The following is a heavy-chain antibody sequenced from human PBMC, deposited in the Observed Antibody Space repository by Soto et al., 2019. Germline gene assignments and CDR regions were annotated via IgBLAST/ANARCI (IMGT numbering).Heavy chain of an antibody. Sequence: EVQLVESGGGLVQPGGSLRLSCAASGFTVSSNYMSWVRQAPGKGLEWVSVIYSGGSTYYADSVKGRFTISRDNSKNTLYLQMNSLRAEDTAVYYCARAPFDYGDAFDIWGQGTMVTASS. CDR2: IYSGGST. CDR1: GFTVSSNY. CDR3: ARAPFDYGDAFDI. J-gene: IGHJ3*02. V-gene: IGHV3-66*01. D-gene: IGHD4-17*01.